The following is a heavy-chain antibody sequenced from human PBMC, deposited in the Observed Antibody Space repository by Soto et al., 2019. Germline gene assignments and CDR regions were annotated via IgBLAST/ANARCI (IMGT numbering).Heavy chain of an antibody. V-gene: IGHV3-49*04. D-gene: IGHD3-22*01. CDR1: GFTFGDYA. CDR2: IRSKAYGGTT. Sequence: PGGSLRLSCTASGFTFGDYAMSWVRQAPGKGLEGVGFIRSKAYGGTTEYAASVKGRFTISRDDSKSIAYLQMNSLKTEDTAVYYCTRDLFDSSASYGMDVWGQGTTVTVSS. J-gene: IGHJ6*02. CDR3: TRDLFDSSASYGMDV.